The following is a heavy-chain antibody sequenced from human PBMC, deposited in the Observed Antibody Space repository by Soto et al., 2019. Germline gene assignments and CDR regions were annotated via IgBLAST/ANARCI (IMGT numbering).Heavy chain of an antibody. CDR3: ARVRGRFYGSGSYDGVDV. CDR1: GFTFSNYG. V-gene: IGHV3-33*01. Sequence: QVQLVESGGGVVQPGRYLRLSCVASGFTFSNYGMHWVRQAPGKGLEWVAIIWYDGSNEYCADSVKGRFTISRDNSRNTLYLQLNSLIAEDTAVYYCARVRGRFYGSGSYDGVDVWGQGTTVTVSS. D-gene: IGHD3-10*01. CDR2: IWYDGSNE. J-gene: IGHJ6*02.